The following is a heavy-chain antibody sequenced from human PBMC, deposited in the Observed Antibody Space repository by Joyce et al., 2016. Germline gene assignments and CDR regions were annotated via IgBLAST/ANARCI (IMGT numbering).Heavy chain of an antibody. Sequence: EVQLVQSGAEVKKPGESLTISCKGSGYNFITHWITWVRQMPGKGLEWMGRIDVTDSYTNYNPSFEGHVTISGDRSISTAYRQWSSLKASDTAMYYCARIPPFSDSYYFDQWGQGTLVTVSS. CDR3: ARIPPFSDSYYFDQ. D-gene: IGHD3-16*01. CDR1: GYNFITHW. CDR2: IDVTDSYT. V-gene: IGHV5-10-1*03. J-gene: IGHJ4*02.